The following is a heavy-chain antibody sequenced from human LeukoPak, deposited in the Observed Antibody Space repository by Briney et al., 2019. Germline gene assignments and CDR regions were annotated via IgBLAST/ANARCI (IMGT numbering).Heavy chain of an antibody. CDR3: ARDPVTTWGCFDY. J-gene: IGHJ4*02. CDR2: ISNDGTNK. V-gene: IGHV3-30-3*01. Sequence: PGGSLRLSCAASGLTFSGYDMHWVRQAPGKGLEWVAVISNDGTNKHYADSVKGRFTISRDKSKNTLYLQVNSLRAEDTAVYYCARDPVTTWGCFDYWGQGTLVTVSS. CDR1: GLTFSGYD. D-gene: IGHD4-17*01.